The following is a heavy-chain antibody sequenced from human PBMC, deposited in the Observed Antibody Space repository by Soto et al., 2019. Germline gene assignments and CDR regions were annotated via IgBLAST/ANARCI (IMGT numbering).Heavy chain of an antibody. CDR2: FYSSGSI. D-gene: IGHD6-19*01. CDR1: GYSITAGGYY. CDR3: ARMYSSGSGWFHP. V-gene: IGHV4-31*03. J-gene: IGHJ5*02. Sequence: SQTLSLTCFVSGYSITAGGYYWSWIRHHPGKGLEWIGSFYSSGSIIYNPSLRSRVSISGDTSSNQFSMSLTPVTAADTARYYCARMYSSGSGWFHPWGQGTLVTVSS.